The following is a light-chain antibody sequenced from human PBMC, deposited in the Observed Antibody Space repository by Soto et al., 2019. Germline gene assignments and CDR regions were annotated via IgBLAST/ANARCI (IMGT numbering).Light chain of an antibody. CDR1: QSVSSDY. J-gene: IGKJ1*01. CDR2: GAS. V-gene: IGKV3-20*01. Sequence: EIVLTQSPGTLSLSPGERATLSCRASQSVSSDYLAWYQQKPGQAPRLLIFGASSRATGIPDRFSGSGSDTDYTLTISRLEPEDFAVYYCQRFGSSSPWTFGQGTKLEIK. CDR3: QRFGSSSPWT.